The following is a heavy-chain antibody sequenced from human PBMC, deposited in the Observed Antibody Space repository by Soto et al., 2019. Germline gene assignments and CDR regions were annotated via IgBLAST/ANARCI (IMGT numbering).Heavy chain of an antibody. CDR1: GFSVSSTY. Sequence: SETLSLTCTVSGFSVSSTYWGWVRQSPGKGLEWIGYVYNSGSTIYSPSLRSRITISVDPSKNQVSLRLRSVTAADTAVYYCASIPYSSASFDYWGQGNLVTVSS. V-gene: IGHV4-59*02. J-gene: IGHJ4*02. CDR3: ASIPYSSASFDY. CDR2: VYNSGST. D-gene: IGHD6-19*01.